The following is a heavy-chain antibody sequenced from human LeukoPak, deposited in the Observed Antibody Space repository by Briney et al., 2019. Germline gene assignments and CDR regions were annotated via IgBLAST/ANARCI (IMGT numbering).Heavy chain of an antibody. V-gene: IGHV1-2*02. CDR2: INPNSGGT. CDR1: GYTFTGYY. Sequence: ASVKVSCKASGYTFTGYYIHWVRQAPGQGLEWMGWINPNSGGTNYAQKFQDRVTMTRDTSISTAYMELSRLRSDDTAVYYYARAYLGYCSGGSCYPDYWGQGTLVTVSS. D-gene: IGHD2-15*01. CDR3: ARAYLGYCSGGSCYPDY. J-gene: IGHJ4*02.